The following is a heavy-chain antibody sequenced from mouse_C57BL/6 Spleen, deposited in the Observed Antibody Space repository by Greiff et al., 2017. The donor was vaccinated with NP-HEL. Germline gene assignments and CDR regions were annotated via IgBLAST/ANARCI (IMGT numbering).Heavy chain of an antibody. CDR1: GFTFSSYT. J-gene: IGHJ4*01. CDR2: ISGGGGNT. V-gene: IGHV5-9*04. D-gene: IGHD2-3*01. Sequence: EVQLVESGGGLVKPGGSLKLSCAASGFTFSSYTMSWVRQTPEKRLEWVATISGGGGNTYYPDSVKGRFTISRDNAKNTLYLQMSSLRSEDTAVYYCARRDGYYGMDYWGQGTSVTVSS. CDR3: ARRDGYYGMDY.